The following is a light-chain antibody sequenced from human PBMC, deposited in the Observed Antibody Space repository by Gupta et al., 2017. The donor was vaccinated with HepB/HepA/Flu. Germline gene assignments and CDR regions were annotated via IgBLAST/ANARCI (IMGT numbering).Light chain of an antibody. V-gene: IGLV10-54*04. J-gene: IGLJ3*02. CDR2: KNN. Sequence: QAGLTQPPSVSEGLGPTATLTCTGNSNNVGNQGAAWLQQHQVHPPKLLSYKNNNRPSGISERFSASRSGNTASLTITGLQPEDEADYYCSAWDNSLTARVFGGGTKLTVL. CDR3: SAWDNSLTARV. CDR1: SNNVGNQG.